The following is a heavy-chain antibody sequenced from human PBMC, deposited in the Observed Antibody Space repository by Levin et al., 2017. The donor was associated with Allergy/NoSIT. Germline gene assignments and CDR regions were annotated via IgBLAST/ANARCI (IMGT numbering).Heavy chain of an antibody. CDR3: ARDGNGQPNFDY. J-gene: IGHJ4*02. CDR2: NTAYNGNT. V-gene: IGHV1-18*01. D-gene: IGHD1-26*01. CDR1: GYTFKSYG. Sequence: ASVKVSCKASGYTFKSYGISWVRQAPGQGLEWMGWNTAYNGNTNYAQKLQGRVTMTTDTSTSTAYMELRSLRSDDTAVYYCARDGNGQPNFDYWGQGTLVTVSS.